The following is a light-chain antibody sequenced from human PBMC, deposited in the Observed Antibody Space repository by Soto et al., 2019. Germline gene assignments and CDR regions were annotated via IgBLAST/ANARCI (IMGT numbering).Light chain of an antibody. CDR1: QTISSW. CDR2: KAS. J-gene: IGKJ1*01. V-gene: IGKV1-5*03. Sequence: DIQMTQSPSTLSGSVGDRVTITCRASQTISSWLAWYQQKPGKAPKLLIYKASTLKSGVPSRFSGSGSGTEFTLTISSLQPDDFATYYCQHYKSFWTLGQGTKVDIK. CDR3: QHYKSFWT.